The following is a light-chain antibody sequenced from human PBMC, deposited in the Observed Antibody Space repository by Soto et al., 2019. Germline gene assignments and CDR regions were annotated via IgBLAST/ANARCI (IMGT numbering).Light chain of an antibody. CDR1: SSDLGDYNY. Sequence: QSVLTQPPSASGSPGQSVTISCTGTSSDLGDYNYVSWYQHHPGKAPKLILYEVSERPSGVPDRFSGSKSGDTASLTVSGLQPEDEADYYCSSYAGSNNLVFGGGTQLTVL. V-gene: IGLV2-8*01. CDR3: SSYAGSNNLV. CDR2: EVS. J-gene: IGLJ2*01.